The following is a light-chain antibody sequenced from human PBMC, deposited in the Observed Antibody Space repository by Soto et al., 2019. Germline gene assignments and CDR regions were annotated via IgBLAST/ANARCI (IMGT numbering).Light chain of an antibody. Sequence: EIVLTQSPGTLSLSPGERATLSCRASQSVSTNQLAWYQQKPGQAPRLLIYGASSRATGIADRFSGSGSGTDFTLTISRLEPEDFAVYYCQQYGSSGTFGQGTKVDIK. CDR1: QSVSTNQ. CDR3: QQYGSSGT. CDR2: GAS. J-gene: IGKJ1*01. V-gene: IGKV3-20*01.